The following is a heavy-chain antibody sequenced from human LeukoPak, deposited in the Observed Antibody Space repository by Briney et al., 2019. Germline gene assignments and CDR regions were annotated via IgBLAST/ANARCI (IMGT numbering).Heavy chain of an antibody. CDR2: IIPIFGTA. Sequence: SSVKVSCKASVCTYSSYAISWVRQAPGQGLEWMGGIIPIFGTANYAQKFQGRVTITADESTSTAYMELSSLRSEDTAVYYCALADIVVVPAAHYYYYGMDVWGKGTTVTVSS. D-gene: IGHD2-2*01. V-gene: IGHV1-69*13. CDR1: VCTYSSYA. CDR3: ALADIVVVPAAHYYYYGMDV. J-gene: IGHJ6*04.